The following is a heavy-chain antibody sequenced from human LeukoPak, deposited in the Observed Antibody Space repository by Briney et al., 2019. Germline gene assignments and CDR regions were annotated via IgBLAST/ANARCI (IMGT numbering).Heavy chain of an antibody. CDR3: AKGEYAAPFDY. CDR2: ISGSGGST. V-gene: IGHV3-23*01. CDR1: GSTFSKFT. Sequence: QAGGSLRLSCAASGSTFSKFTMSWVRQAPGKGLEWVSAISGSGGSTYYADSVKGRFTISRDNSKNTLYLQMNSLRAEDTAVYYCAKGEYAAPFDYWGQGTLVTVSS. D-gene: IGHD3-10*01. J-gene: IGHJ4*02.